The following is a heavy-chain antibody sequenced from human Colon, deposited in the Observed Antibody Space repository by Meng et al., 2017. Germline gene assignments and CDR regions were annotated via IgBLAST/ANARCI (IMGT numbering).Heavy chain of an antibody. V-gene: IGHV4-61*08. D-gene: IGHD1-26*01. CDR2: VDYSGST. CDR3: AGGPWEFDY. J-gene: IGHJ4*02. CDR1: GGSVTITGYY. Sequence: QVQLPESGPGLVTPSETLSLPCTVSGGSVTITGYYWSWIRQSPGKGLEYIAYVDYSGSTHYNPSLKSRVTMSVDTSKKQLSLKLSSVTAADTAVYYCAGGPWEFDYWGQGTLVTVSS.